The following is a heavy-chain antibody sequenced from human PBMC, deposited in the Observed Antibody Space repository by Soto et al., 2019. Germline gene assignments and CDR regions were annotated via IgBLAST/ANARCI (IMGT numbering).Heavy chain of an antibody. CDR2: INHSGST. CDR1: GGSFSGYY. Sequence: SETLSLTCAVYGGSFSGYYWSWLRQPPGKGLEWIGEINHSGSTNYNPSPKSRVTISVDTSKNQFSLKVTSVTAADTAVYYCATANWSHHYFDPWGQGTLVTVSS. J-gene: IGHJ5*02. V-gene: IGHV4-34*01. CDR3: ATANWSHHYFDP. D-gene: IGHD1-1*01.